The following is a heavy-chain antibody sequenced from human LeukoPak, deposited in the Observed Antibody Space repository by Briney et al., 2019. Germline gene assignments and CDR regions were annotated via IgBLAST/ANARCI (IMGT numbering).Heavy chain of an antibody. Sequence: GGSLRLSCAASGFTFSSYSMNWVRQAPGKGLEWVSFISSRGTTIYYTDSVKGRFTISRDNAKNSLYLQMNSLRDEDTAVYYCARDRPDCGGNHCDAFDIWGRGTMVTVSS. CDR2: ISSRGTTI. CDR1: GFTFSSYS. J-gene: IGHJ3*02. CDR3: ARDRPDCGGNHCDAFDI. V-gene: IGHV3-48*02. D-gene: IGHD4-23*01.